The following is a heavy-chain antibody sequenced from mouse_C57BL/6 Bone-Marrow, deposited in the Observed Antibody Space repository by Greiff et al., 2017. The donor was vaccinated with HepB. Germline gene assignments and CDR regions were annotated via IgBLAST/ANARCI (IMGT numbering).Heavy chain of an antibody. D-gene: IGHD1-1*01. CDR3: TSITTVVGMDY. CDR2: IDPENGDT. Sequence: VQLQQSGAELVRPGASVKLSCTASGFNIKDDYMHWVKQRPEQGLEWIGWIDPENGDTEYASKFQGKATITADTSSNTAYLQLSSLTSEDTAVDYCTSITTVVGMDYWGQGTSVTVSS. V-gene: IGHV14-4*01. J-gene: IGHJ4*01. CDR1: GFNIKDDY.